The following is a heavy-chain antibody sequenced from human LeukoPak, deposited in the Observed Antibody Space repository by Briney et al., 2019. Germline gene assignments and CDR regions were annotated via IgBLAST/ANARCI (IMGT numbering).Heavy chain of an antibody. Sequence: GGSLRLSCAASGFTVSSNYMSWVRQAPGKGLEWVSVIYSGGSTYYADSVKGRFTISRDNAKNSLYLQMNSLRAEDTAVYYCARDSSDGGTSSYRQSDYWGQGTLVTVSS. D-gene: IGHD3-16*02. J-gene: IGHJ4*02. CDR2: IYSGGST. CDR1: GFTVSSNY. CDR3: ARDSSDGGTSSYRQSDY. V-gene: IGHV3-53*01.